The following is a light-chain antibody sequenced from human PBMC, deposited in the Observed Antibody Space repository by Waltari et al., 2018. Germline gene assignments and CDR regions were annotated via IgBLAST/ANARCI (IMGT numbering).Light chain of an antibody. CDR2: EVS. Sequence: QSALTQPPSVSGSPGQSVTISCTGTKNDVGRYNRVSWYQQPPGTAPKLMIYEVSNRPSGVPDRFSGSKSGNTASLTISGLQAEDEADYYCSSYTSISTWVFGGGTKLTVL. V-gene: IGLV2-18*02. CDR3: SSYTSISTWV. J-gene: IGLJ3*02. CDR1: KNDVGRYNR.